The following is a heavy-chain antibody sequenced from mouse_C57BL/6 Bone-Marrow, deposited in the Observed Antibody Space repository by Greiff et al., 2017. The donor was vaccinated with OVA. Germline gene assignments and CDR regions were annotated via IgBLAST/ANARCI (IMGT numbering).Heavy chain of an antibody. CDR3: AGFITTVVAPRYFDV. CDR2: INPSSGYT. Sequence: VQLQQSGAELAKPGASVKLSCKASGYTFTSYWMHWVKQRPGQGLEWIGYINPSSGYTKYNQKFKDKATLTADKSSSTAYMQLSSLTYEDSAVYYCAGFITTVVAPRYFDVWGTGTTVTASS. V-gene: IGHV1-7*01. J-gene: IGHJ1*03. CDR1: GYTFTSYW. D-gene: IGHD1-1*01.